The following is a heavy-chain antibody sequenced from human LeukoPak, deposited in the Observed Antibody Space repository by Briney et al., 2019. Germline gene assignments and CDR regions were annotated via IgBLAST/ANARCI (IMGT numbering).Heavy chain of an antibody. D-gene: IGHD1-26*01. CDR1: GGTISSYA. V-gene: IGHV1-69*04. CDR3: AGGGSYSSHYYGMDV. J-gene: IGHJ6*02. CDR2: IIPIFGIA. Sequence: SVTVSCKASGGTISSYAISWVRQAPGQGLEWMGRIIPIFGIANYAQKFQGRVTITADKSTCTAYMELSSLRSEDPAVYYCAGGGSYSSHYYGMDVWGQGTTVTVSS.